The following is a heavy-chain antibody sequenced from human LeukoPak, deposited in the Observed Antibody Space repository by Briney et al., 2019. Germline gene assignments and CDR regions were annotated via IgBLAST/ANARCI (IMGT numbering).Heavy chain of an antibody. J-gene: IGHJ4*02. V-gene: IGHV5-10-1*01. Sequence: GESLRISCKDPGNRFTNYWISWVRQMPGKGLEWMGRIDPSDSYTNYSPSFQGHVTISVDKSISTAYLQWSSLKASDTAMYYCARRYDSGSTIDQWGQGTLVTVSS. CDR3: ARRYDSGSTIDQ. D-gene: IGHD3-10*01. CDR1: GNRFTNYW. CDR2: IDPSDSYT.